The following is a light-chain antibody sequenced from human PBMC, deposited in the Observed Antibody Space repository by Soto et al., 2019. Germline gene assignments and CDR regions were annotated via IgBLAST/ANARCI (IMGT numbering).Light chain of an antibody. J-gene: IGKJ3*01. CDR3: QQVNSYPFS. Sequence: DIQLTQSPSFLSASVGDRVTITCRASQGISSYLAWYQQKPGKAPKVLIYAASTLQCGVPSRFSCSGSGTAFTLTISKVEPDDYASYSCQQVNSYPFSFDRGTKVDIK. CDR2: AAS. V-gene: IGKV1-9*01. CDR1: QGISSY.